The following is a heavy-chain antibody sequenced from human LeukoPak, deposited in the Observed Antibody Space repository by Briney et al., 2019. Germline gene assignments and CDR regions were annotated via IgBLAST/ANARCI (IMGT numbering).Heavy chain of an antibody. J-gene: IGHJ5*02. Sequence: SETLSLTCTVSGGSISSYYWSWIRQPPGKGLEWIGYIYYSGSTNYNPSLKSRVTISVDTSKNQFSLKLSSVTAADTAVHYCARGDYDFLFDPWGQGTLVTVSS. CDR3: ARGDYDFLFDP. CDR1: GGSISSYY. D-gene: IGHD3-3*01. V-gene: IGHV4-59*01. CDR2: IYYSGST.